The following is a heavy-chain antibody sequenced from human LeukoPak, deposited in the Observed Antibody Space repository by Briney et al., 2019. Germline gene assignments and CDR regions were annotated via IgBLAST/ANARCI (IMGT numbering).Heavy chain of an antibody. Sequence: GASVKVSCKASGGTFSSYAISWVRQAPGQGLEWMGGIIPILGIANYAQKFQGRVTITADKSTSTAYMELSSLRSEDTAVYYCARDRKSGFDPWGQGTLVTVSS. V-gene: IGHV1-69*10. D-gene: IGHD1-14*01. J-gene: IGHJ5*02. CDR2: IIPILGIA. CDR3: ARDRKSGFDP. CDR1: GGTFSSYA.